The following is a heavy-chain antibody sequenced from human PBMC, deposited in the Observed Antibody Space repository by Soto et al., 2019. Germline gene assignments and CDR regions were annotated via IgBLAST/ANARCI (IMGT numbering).Heavy chain of an antibody. Sequence: QVQLQQWGAGLLKPSETLSLTCDVSGESFGGYYWCWIRQSPGKGLEWIGGIAHPGSTNYNPSLKSRATLSADTSKRPFSLKLSSVTAADTAVYYCARGGARAKSGSGIYQFGYGLDSWGQGTTVTVSS. D-gene: IGHD3-10*01. CDR1: GESFGGYY. J-gene: IGHJ6*02. V-gene: IGHV4-34*02. CDR3: ARGGARAKSGSGIYQFGYGLDS. CDR2: IAHPGST.